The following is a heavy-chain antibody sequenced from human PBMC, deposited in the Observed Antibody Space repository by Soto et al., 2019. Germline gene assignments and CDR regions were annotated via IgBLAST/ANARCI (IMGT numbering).Heavy chain of an antibody. Sequence: QVQLQQWGAGLLKPSETLSLTCAVYGGSFSGYYWTWIRQTPGKGLEWIGEISHSGTTNYQPSLTSRVTISADPSKKQFSLNLTSVTAADSGVYYCARGECSRVYCFTRWALDFWGQGTVVTVSS. J-gene: IGHJ3*01. D-gene: IGHD2-2*01. CDR3: ARGECSRVYCFTRWALDF. V-gene: IGHV4-34*01. CDR1: GGSFSGYY. CDR2: ISHSGTT.